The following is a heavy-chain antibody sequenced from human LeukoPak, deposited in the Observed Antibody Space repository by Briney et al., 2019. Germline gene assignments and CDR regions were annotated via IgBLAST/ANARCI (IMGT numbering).Heavy chain of an antibody. Sequence: SETLSLTCTVSGGSISSGGYYWSWIRQHPGKGLEWIGYIYYSGSTNYNPSLKSRVTISVDTSKNQFSLKLSSVTAADTAVYYCARRWGIAAAGMNWFDPWGQGTLVTVSS. V-gene: IGHV4-61*08. CDR1: GGSISSGGYY. CDR3: ARRWGIAAAGMNWFDP. CDR2: IYYSGST. D-gene: IGHD6-13*01. J-gene: IGHJ5*02.